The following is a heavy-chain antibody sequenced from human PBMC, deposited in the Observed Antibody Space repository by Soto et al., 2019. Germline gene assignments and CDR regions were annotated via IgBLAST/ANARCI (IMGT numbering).Heavy chain of an antibody. Sequence: GGSLRLSCAASGFPFSDSYMAWVRQAPGKGLEEIATISSTGSTPYYADSVKGRFTISRDNAQNSLYLEMNNLRAEDTAVYYCARGQQLVANWLDPWGQGILVTVSS. CDR3: ARGQQLVANWLDP. D-gene: IGHD6-6*01. CDR2: ISSTGSTP. CDR1: GFPFSDSY. V-gene: IGHV3-11*01. J-gene: IGHJ5*02.